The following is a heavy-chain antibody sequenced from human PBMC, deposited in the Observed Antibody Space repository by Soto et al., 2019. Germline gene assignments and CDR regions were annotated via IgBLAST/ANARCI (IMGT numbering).Heavy chain of an antibody. CDR2: TRNKANSYTT. CDR1: GFTFSDHY. J-gene: IGHJ6*02. Sequence: GGSLRLSCAASGFTFSDHYMDWVRQAPGKGLEWVGRTRNKANSYTTEYAASVKGRFTISRDDSKNSLYLQMNSLKTEDTAVYYCAREGGFWSGRPGLQYYGMDVWGQGTTVTVSS. D-gene: IGHD3-3*01. V-gene: IGHV3-72*01. CDR3: AREGGFWSGRPGLQYYGMDV.